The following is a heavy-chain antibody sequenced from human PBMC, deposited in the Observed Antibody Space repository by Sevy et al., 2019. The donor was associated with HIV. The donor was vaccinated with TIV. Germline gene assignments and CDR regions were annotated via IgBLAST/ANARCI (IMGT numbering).Heavy chain of an antibody. J-gene: IGHJ6*02. CDR1: GGSISSYY. CDR3: ARESGYCSSTSCRSYYYYGLDV. D-gene: IGHD2-2*01. Sequence: SETLSLTCTVSGGSISSYYWSWIRQPAGKGLEWIGRIYTSGSTNYNPSLKSRVTMSVDMSKNQFSLKLSSVTAADTAVYYCARESGYCSSTSCRSYYYYGLDVWGQGTTVTVSS. CDR2: IYTSGST. V-gene: IGHV4-4*07.